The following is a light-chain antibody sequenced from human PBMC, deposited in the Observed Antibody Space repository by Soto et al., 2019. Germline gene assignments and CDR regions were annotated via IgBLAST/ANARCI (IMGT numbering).Light chain of an antibody. J-gene: IGKJ3*01. CDR1: QSVSSN. CDR2: GAS. V-gene: IGKV3-15*01. CDR3: QQYNNWPRT. Sequence: EIVMTQSPATLSVSPGERATLSCRASQSVSSNLAWYQQKPGQAPRLLIYGASTRATGIPARFSGSGSGTEFTLTFSSLQSEDFAVYDCQQYNNWPRTFGTGTKVDIK.